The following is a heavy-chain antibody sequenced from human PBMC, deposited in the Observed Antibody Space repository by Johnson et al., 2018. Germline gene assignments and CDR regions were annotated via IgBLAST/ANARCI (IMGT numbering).Heavy chain of an antibody. V-gene: IGHV3-33*01. Sequence: VQLVESGGGVVQPGRSVRLSCAASGFSFSRYGMHWVRQAPGKGLGWVAVIWYDGSNKYYVDSVKGRFTISRDNSKNTLYLQMNSLGAEGTAVYHCARGRLTRRRGVVAAYGMDVWGRGTTVTVSS. CDR1: GFSFSRYG. CDR3: ARGRLTRRRGVVAAYGMDV. J-gene: IGHJ6*02. D-gene: IGHD3-10*01. CDR2: IWYDGSNK.